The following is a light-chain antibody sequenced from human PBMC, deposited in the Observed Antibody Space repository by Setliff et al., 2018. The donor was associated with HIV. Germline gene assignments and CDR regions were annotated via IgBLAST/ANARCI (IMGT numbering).Light chain of an antibody. CDR1: KLGDKY. Sequence: SYELTQPPSVSVSPGQTATITCSGDKLGDKYACWYQQKPGQSPVLVIYQDDKRPSGTPERFSGSNSGNTATLTISATQAMDEADYYCQVWHFSDHYVFGTGTKATVL. J-gene: IGLJ1*01. CDR3: QVWHFSDHYV. V-gene: IGLV3-1*01. CDR2: QDD.